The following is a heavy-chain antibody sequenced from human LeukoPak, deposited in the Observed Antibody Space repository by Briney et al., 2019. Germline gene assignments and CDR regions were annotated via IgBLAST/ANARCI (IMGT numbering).Heavy chain of an antibody. V-gene: IGHV1-2*02. D-gene: IGHD1-26*01. J-gene: IGHJ5*02. Sequence: ASVKVSCKASGYTFSDYYIHWVRQSPGQGLEYMGWMNPNGGGTEYAQKFQGRVTLTRDTSISTAYMELSRLTSDDTAVYYCATDPARPVGASFDWLDPWGQGTLVTVSS. CDR3: ATDPARPVGASFDWLDP. CDR2: MNPNGGGT. CDR1: GYTFSDYY.